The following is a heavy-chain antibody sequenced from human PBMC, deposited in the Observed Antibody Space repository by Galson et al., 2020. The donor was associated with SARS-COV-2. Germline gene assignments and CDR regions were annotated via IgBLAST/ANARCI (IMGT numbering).Heavy chain of an antibody. V-gene: IGHV5-10-1*01. D-gene: IGHD6-13*01. CDR2: IDPSDSYT. CDR1: GYSFTSYW. J-gene: IGHJ4*02. CDR3: ASRFDSSSWYYFDY. Sequence: GESLKISCQGSGYSFTSYWISWVRQMPGKGLEWMGRIDPSDSYTNYSPSFQGHVTISADKSISTAYLQWSSLKASDTAMYYCASRFDSSSWYYFDYWGQGTLVTVSS.